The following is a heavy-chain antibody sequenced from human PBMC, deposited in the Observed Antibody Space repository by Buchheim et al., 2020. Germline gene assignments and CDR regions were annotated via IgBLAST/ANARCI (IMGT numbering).Heavy chain of an antibody. D-gene: IGHD6-13*01. CDR1: GYTFTNYA. J-gene: IGHJ4*02. V-gene: IGHV1-3*04. CDR2: INTGYGNT. CDR3: ARDRYASTWYLIDY. Sequence: QVQLVQSGAEVKKPGASVKVSCKASGYTFTNYAMHWVRQAPGQRLEWMGWINTGYGNTQYSQNFQGRVTISRDTSASTTYMELSGLRSEDAAVYFCARDRYASTWYLIDYWGQGTL.